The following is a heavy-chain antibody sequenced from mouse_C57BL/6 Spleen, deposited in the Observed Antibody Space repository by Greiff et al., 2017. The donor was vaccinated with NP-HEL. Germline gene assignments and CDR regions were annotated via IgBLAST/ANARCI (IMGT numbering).Heavy chain of an antibody. Sequence: PGQGLEWIGMIHPNSGSTNYNEKFKSKATLTVDKSSSTAYMQLSSLTSEDSAVYYCAREGFTTVVAVYAMDYWGQGTSVTVSS. CDR3: AREGFTTVVAVYAMDY. D-gene: IGHD1-1*01. V-gene: IGHV1-64*01. CDR2: IHPNSGST. J-gene: IGHJ4*01.